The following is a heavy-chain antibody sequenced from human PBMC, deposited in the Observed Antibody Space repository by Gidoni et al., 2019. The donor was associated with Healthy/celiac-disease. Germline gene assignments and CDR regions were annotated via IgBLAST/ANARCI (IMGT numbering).Heavy chain of an antibody. CDR1: GYTFTSYA. Sequence: QVELAQSGAEGQKPGASVNVSWKASGYTFTSYAMHWVSKAAGQRLEWMGWSTAGNGNTTYSQKFQGRVTITRDTSASTAYMELSSLRSEDKAVYYCAREGSIAVAYWGQGTLVTVSS. CDR2: STAGNGNT. J-gene: IGHJ4*02. D-gene: IGHD6-19*01. V-gene: IGHV1-3*01. CDR3: AREGSIAVAY.